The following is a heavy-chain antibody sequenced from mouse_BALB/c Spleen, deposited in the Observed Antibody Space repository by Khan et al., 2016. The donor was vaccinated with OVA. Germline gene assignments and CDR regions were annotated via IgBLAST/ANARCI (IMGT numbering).Heavy chain of an antibody. V-gene: IGHV1S132*01. CDR1: GYIFTSYW. Sequence: QVQLKQSGAELVRPGASVKPSCKTSGYIFTSYWLHLVKHSSGQGLEWIARIYPGTDNSYYTDKFKDKATLTADKSSRTAYMQLSSLKSEDSAVYFCAREEAVYNFGHWGQGTTLTVAS. D-gene: IGHD3-3*01. CDR2: IYPGTDNS. CDR3: AREEAVYNFGH. J-gene: IGHJ2*01.